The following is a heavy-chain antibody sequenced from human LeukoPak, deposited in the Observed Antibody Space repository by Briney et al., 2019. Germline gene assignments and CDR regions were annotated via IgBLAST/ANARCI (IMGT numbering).Heavy chain of an antibody. CDR1: GFSVSNNY. CDR3: ARGDCTTTSCYLFDY. D-gene: IGHD2-2*01. Sequence: PGGSLRVSCAASGFSVSNNYMSWVRQAPGKGLEWVSVIYSDGSTHFADSVKGRFTISRDNAKNSLYLQMNSLRAEDTALYYCARGDCTTTSCYLFDYWGQGTLVTVSS. CDR2: IYSDGST. V-gene: IGHV3-53*01. J-gene: IGHJ4*02.